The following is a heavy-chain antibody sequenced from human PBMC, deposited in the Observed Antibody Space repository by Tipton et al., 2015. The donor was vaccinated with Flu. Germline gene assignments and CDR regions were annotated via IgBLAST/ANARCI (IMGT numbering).Heavy chain of an antibody. Sequence: LRLSCTVSVGSISGHYWSWIRQPAGKGLEWIGRFYTSGTTNYNPSLKSRLTMSVDTSKNQFSLKLSSVTAADTAVYYCARSDFWSGSAKAFDIWGQGTMVTVSS. CDR3: ARSDFWSGSAKAFDI. V-gene: IGHV4-4*07. J-gene: IGHJ3*02. CDR2: FYTSGTT. CDR1: VGSISGHY. D-gene: IGHD3-3*01.